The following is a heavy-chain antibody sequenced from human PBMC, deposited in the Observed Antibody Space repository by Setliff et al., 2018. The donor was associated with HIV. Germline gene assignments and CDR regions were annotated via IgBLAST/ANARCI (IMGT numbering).Heavy chain of an antibody. V-gene: IGHV1-8*02. CDR1: GYTFTSSD. CDR2: MNPNSGNT. CDR3: ARARRDSYDRGRRNHYYIDV. J-gene: IGHJ6*03. Sequence: SVKVSCKASGYTFTSSDINWVRQATGQGLEWMGWMNPNSGNTGYAQKFQGRVTMTRDTSISTAYMELNNLKFEDTAVYYCARARRDSYDRGRRNHYYIDVWGKGTTVTVSS. D-gene: IGHD3-22*01.